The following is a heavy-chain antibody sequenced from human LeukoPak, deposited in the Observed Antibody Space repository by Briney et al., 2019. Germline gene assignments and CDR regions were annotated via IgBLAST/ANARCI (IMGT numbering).Heavy chain of an antibody. V-gene: IGHV3-43D*03. CDR1: GFTFDDYA. CDR2: ISWDGGTI. Sequence: GGSLRLSCAASGFTFDDYAFHWVRQAPGKGLEWVSLISWDGGTIYYADSVRGRFTISRDNSKNSLYLRINSLRAEDTALYYRAKGSGGAYYNYFEDWGQGTLVSVAS. D-gene: IGHD1-26*01. CDR3: AKGSGGAYYNYFED. J-gene: IGHJ4*02.